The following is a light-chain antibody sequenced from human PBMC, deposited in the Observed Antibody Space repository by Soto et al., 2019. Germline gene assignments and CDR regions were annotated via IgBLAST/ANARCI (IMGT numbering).Light chain of an antibody. CDR2: AAS. CDR1: QKISSSY. Sequence: ETVMTQSPATLSVSPGERATLSCRASQKISSSYLAWYQQKVAQAPSLLIYAASSRATGIPDRFSGSGSGTDFTLTIDGLEPEDFVVYYCQQYGYSPITFGQGTRLEIK. V-gene: IGKV3-20*01. J-gene: IGKJ5*01. CDR3: QQYGYSPIT.